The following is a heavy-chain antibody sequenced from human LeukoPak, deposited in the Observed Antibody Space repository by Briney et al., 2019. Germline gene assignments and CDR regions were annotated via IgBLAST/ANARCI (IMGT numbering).Heavy chain of an antibody. D-gene: IGHD2-15*01. CDR2: IIPILGIA. CDR3: ARATGGYCSGGSCYFDP. J-gene: IGHJ5*02. V-gene: IGHV1-69*04. Sequence: GSSVKVSCKASGGTFSSYAISWVQQAPGQGLEWMGRIIPILGIANYAQKFQGRVTITADKSTSTAYMELNSLRSEDTAVYYCARATGGYCSGGSCYFDPWGQGTLVTVSS. CDR1: GGTFSSYA.